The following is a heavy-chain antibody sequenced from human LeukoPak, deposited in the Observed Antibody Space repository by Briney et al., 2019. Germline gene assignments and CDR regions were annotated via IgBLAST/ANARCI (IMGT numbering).Heavy chain of an antibody. J-gene: IGHJ5*02. CDR2: IYYSGST. D-gene: IGHD2-15*01. V-gene: IGHV4-59*08. CDR1: GGSISSYY. CDR3: ARYFSGGSCYLGAFDP. Sequence: SETLSLTCTVSGGSISSYYWSWLRQPPGKGLEWIGYIYYSGSTNYNPSLKSRVTISVDTSKNQFSLKLSSVTAADTAVYYCARYFSGGSCYLGAFDPWGQGTLVTVSS.